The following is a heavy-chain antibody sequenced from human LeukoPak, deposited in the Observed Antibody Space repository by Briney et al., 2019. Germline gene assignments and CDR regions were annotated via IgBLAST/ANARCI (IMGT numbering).Heavy chain of an antibody. CDR3: ARIYVDTAIDY. CDR2: IYTSGST. V-gene: IGHV4-61*02. CDR1: GGSISSGSYY. J-gene: IGHJ4*02. D-gene: IGHD5-18*01. Sequence: SETLSLTCTVSGGSISSGSYYWSWIRQPAGKGLEWIGRIYTSGSTNYNPSLKSRVTISVDTSKNQFSLKLSSVTAADTAVYYCARIYVDTAIDYWGQGTLVTVSS.